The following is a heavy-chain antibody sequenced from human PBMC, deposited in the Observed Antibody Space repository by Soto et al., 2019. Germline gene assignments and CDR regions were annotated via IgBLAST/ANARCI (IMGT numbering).Heavy chain of an antibody. CDR3: VRTSQPGTTAYFDH. Sequence: GGSLRLSWEVSGFTFGDHYVAWVRQSPGKGLEWIGRIRGKAHSYSTTYAASVKGRLTLSRDDSKNSVYLQMNNLKTEDTAVYYCVRTSQPGTTAYFDHWGQRTLVTVSS. CDR2: IRGKAHSYST. J-gene: IGHJ4*02. V-gene: IGHV3-72*01. D-gene: IGHD1-1*01. CDR1: GFTFGDHY.